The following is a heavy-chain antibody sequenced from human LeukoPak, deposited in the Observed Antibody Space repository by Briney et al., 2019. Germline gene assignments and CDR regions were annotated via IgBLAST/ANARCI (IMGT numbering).Heavy chain of an antibody. CDR3: AKDICDSTSCYVWFDP. CDR1: GLTFSSYA. Sequence: GGSLRLSCAASGLTFSSYAMHWVRQAPGKGLEWVAVIWNDASNKYYTDSVKGRFTISRDNSKNMLYLQMNSLRAEDTAVYYCAKDICDSTSCYVWFDPWGQGTPVTVSS. CDR2: IWNDASNK. J-gene: IGHJ5*02. D-gene: IGHD2-2*01. V-gene: IGHV3-33*03.